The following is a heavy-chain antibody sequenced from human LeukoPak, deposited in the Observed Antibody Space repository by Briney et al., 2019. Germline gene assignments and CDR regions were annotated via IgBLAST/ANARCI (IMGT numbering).Heavy chain of an antibody. CDR1: GYFLTNHY. V-gene: IGHV4-34*12. CDR2: VLHTGGT. D-gene: IGHD2-2*01. CDR3: ARGPAAIHP. J-gene: IGHJ5*02. Sequence: SETLSLTCAVYGYFLTNHYWIWIRQPPGKGLEWVGEVLHTGGTNYNPSLKSRVTISVDTSKNQFFLKLTSVTAADTAVYYCARGPAAIHPWGPGTLVTVSS.